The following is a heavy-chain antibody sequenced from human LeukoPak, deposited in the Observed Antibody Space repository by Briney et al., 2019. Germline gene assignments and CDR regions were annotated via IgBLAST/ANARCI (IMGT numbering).Heavy chain of an antibody. D-gene: IGHD3-10*01. Sequence: AGGSLRLSCAASGFTFSNYWMHWVRQAPGKGLVWVSRISSDGSSRSYADSVKGRFTISSDSAENTLYLQMNSLRAEDTAVYYCARGYGSYADYWGQGTLVTVSS. CDR1: GFTFSNYW. CDR3: ARGYGSYADY. J-gene: IGHJ4*02. V-gene: IGHV3-74*01. CDR2: ISSDGSSR.